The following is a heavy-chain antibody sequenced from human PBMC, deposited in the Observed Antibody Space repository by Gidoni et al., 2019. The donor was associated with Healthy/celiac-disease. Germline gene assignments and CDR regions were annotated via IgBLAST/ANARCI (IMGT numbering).Heavy chain of an antibody. V-gene: IGHV3-11*06. CDR3: AREQRPIAATGRGAFDI. J-gene: IGHJ3*02. CDR2: ISSSSSYT. Sequence: QVQLVESGGGLVTPGWSLRLSCAASGFTFSDYYMSWIRQAPGKGLEWVSYISSSSSYTNYADSVKGRFTISRDNAKNSLYLQMNSLRAEDTAVYYCAREQRPIAATGRGAFDIWGQGTMVTVSS. CDR1: GFTFSDYY. D-gene: IGHD6-13*01.